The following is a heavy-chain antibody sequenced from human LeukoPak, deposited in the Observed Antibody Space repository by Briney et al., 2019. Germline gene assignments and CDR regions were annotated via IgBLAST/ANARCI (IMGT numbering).Heavy chain of an antibody. J-gene: IGHJ6*02. D-gene: IGHD3-10*01. CDR2: IYSGGST. Sequence: GGSLRLSCAASRFTVSSNYMSWVRQAPGKGLEWVSVIYSGGSTYYADSVKGRFTISRDNSKNTLHLQMNSLRAEDTAVYYCARDGEFPSNYYYGMDVWGQGTTVTVSS. CDR3: ARDGEFPSNYYYGMDV. CDR1: RFTVSSNY. V-gene: IGHV3-66*01.